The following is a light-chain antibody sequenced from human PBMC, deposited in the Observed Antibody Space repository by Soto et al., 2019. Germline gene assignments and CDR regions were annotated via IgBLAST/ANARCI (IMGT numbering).Light chain of an antibody. CDR3: QQYNSYSIT. CDR2: KAS. CDR1: QSISSW. Sequence: DIHLTHSPSSLSVSLRYRFTNSILASQSISSWLAWYQQKPGKAPKLLIYKASSLESGAPSRFSGSGSGTEFTLTISSLQPDDFATYYCQQYNSYSITFGQGTRLE. V-gene: IGKV1-5*03. J-gene: IGKJ5*01.